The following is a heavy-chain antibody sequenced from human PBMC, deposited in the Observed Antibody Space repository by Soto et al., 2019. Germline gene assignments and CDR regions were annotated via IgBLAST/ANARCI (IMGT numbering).Heavy chain of an antibody. D-gene: IGHD3-10*01. V-gene: IGHV1-18*04. J-gene: IGHJ6*02. CDR1: GYTFTSYG. CDR2: ISAYNGNT. Sequence: GASVKVSCKASGYTFTSYGISWVRRAPGQGLEWMGWISAYNGNTNYAQKLQGRVTMTTDTSTSTAYMELRSLRSDDTAVYYCARCYYGSGSYYIYYYYGMDVWGQGTTVTVSS. CDR3: ARCYYGSGSYYIYYYYGMDV.